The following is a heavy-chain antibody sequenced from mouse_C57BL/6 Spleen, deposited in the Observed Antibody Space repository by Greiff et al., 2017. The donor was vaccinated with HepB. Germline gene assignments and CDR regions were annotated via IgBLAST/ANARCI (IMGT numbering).Heavy chain of an antibody. CDR2: IDPSDSYT. V-gene: IGHV1-50*01. D-gene: IGHD3-2*02. CDR1: GYTFTSYW. Sequence: QVQLQQPGAELVKPGASVKLSCKASGYTFTSYWMQWVKQRPGQGLEWIGEIDPSDSYTNYNQKFKGKATLTVDTSSSTAYMQLSSLTSEDSAVYYCARTDGQLRPTWFAYWGQGTLVTVSA. CDR3: ARTDGQLRPTWFAY. J-gene: IGHJ3*01.